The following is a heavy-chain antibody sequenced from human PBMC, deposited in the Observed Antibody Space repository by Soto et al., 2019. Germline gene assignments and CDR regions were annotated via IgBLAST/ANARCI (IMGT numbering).Heavy chain of an antibody. D-gene: IGHD5-18*01. CDR3: GRDRGYTYGFDF. CDR1: GLTFTSYS. J-gene: IGHJ4*02. V-gene: IGHV3-48*02. CDR2: ISSSSSTI. Sequence: PGGSLRLSCAASGLTFTSYSMNWVRQAPGKGLEWVSFISSSSSTIYYADSVKGRFTISRDNAKNSLYLQVNSRRDEDTTVYYCGRDRGYTYGFDFWGQGALATVAS.